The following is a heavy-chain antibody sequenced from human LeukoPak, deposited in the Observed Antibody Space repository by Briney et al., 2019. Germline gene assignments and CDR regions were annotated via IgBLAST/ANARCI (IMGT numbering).Heavy chain of an antibody. Sequence: SETLSLTCAVDGESFSGYYWSWIRQTPGKGLEWIGEIHHNGSPEINQSGNTNYNPSLKSRVTISVDTSKNQFSLKVTSVTAADTAVYYCARDNYDTSFDYWGQGTLVTVSS. V-gene: IGHV4-34*01. CDR2: IHHNGSPEINQSGNT. D-gene: IGHD3-22*01. CDR3: ARDNYDTSFDY. J-gene: IGHJ4*02. CDR1: GESFSGYY.